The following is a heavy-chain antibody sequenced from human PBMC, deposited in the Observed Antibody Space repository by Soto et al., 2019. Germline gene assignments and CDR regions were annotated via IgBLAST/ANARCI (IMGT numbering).Heavy chain of an antibody. V-gene: IGHV3-23*01. J-gene: IGHJ6*02. Sequence: PGGSLRLSCAASGFTFSSYAMSWVRQAPGKGLEWVSAISGSGGSTYYADSVKGRFTISRDNSKNTLYLQMNSLRAEDTAVYYCAKRMVHTPQDHYYGMEVWGQGTTVTVSS. CDR1: GFTFSSYA. D-gene: IGHD3-10*01. CDR2: ISGSGGST. CDR3: AKRMVHTPQDHYYGMEV.